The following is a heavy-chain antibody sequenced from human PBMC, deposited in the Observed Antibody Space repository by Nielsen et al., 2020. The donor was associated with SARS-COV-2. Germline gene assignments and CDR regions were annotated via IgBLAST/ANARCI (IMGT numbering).Heavy chain of an antibody. CDR3: ARVEYSSSWYAGWYFDL. Sequence: GESLKISCEASGFTLFNYDIHWVRQTAGRGLEWVSGIDTAGETYYLGSVKGRFTISRENAKNSLYLQMNSLRAGDTAVYYCARVEYSSSWYAGWYFDLWGRGTLVTVSS. V-gene: IGHV3-13*04. CDR2: IDTAGET. J-gene: IGHJ2*01. D-gene: IGHD6-13*01. CDR1: GFTLFNYD.